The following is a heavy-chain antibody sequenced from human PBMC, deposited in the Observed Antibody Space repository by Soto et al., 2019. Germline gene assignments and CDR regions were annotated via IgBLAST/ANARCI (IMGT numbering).Heavy chain of an antibody. V-gene: IGHV4-59*08. CDR1: GDSISSYY. D-gene: IGHD6-19*01. J-gene: IGHJ4*02. CDR3: ARHATGIAVAHFDY. CDR2: IYYSGST. Sequence: SETLSLTCTLSGDSISSYYCCWIRQPPGKGLEWIGYIYYSGSTNYNPSLKSRVTISVDTSKNQFSLKLSSVTAADIAVYYCARHATGIAVAHFDYWGRGTLVTVSS.